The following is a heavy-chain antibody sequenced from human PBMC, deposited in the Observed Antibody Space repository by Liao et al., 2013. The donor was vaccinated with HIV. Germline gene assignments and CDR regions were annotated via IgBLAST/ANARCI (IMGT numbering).Heavy chain of an antibody. V-gene: IGHV4-34*01. D-gene: IGHD5-24*01. J-gene: IGHJ6*03. CDR1: GGSLSRYY. Sequence: QVQLQQWGAGLLKPSETLSLTCAVYGGSLSRYYWSWIRQPPGKGLEWIGEINHSGSTNYNPSLKSRVTISVDTSKNQFSLKLSSVTAADTAVYYCARAGRWPRTFYYMDVWGTGTTVTVSS. CDR3: ARAGRWPRTFYYMDV. CDR2: INHSGST.